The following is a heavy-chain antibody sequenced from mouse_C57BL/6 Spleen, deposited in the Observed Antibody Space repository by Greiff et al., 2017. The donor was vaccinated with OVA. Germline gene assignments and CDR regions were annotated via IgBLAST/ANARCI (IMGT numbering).Heavy chain of an antibody. J-gene: IGHJ4*01. V-gene: IGHV8-12*01. CDR2: IYWDDDK. Sequence: QVTLKVSGPGILQSSQTLSLTCSFSGFSLSTSGMGVSWIRQPSGKGLEWLAHIYWDDDKRYNPSLKSRLTISKDTSRNQGFLKITSVDTADTATYYCARHYGSSYHYYAMDYWGQGTSVTVSS. CDR1: GFSLSTSGMG. CDR3: ARHYGSSYHYYAMDY. D-gene: IGHD1-1*01.